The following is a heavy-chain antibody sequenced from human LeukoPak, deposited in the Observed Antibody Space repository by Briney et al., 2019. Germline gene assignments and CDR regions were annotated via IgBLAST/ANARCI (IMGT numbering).Heavy chain of an antibody. CDR2: MNPSSGNT. D-gene: IGHD3-10*02. J-gene: IGHJ6*04. Sequence: ASVKVSCKASGYTFTSYGISWVRQAPGQGLEWMGWMNPSSGNTGYAQKFQGRVTITRNTSISTAYMELNSLRAEDTAVYYCAELGITMIGGVWGKGTTVTISS. V-gene: IGHV1-8*03. CDR3: AELGITMIGGV. CDR1: GYTFTSYG.